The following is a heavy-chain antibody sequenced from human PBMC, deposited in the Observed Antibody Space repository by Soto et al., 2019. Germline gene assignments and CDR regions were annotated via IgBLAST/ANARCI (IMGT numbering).Heavy chain of an antibody. CDR3: AKEGIAAYYYYGMDV. V-gene: IGHV3-23*01. D-gene: IGHD6-13*01. CDR1: GFTFSSYA. J-gene: IGHJ6*02. Sequence: GGSLRLSCAASGFTFSSYAMSWVRQAPGKGLEWVSAISGSGGSTYYADSVKGRFTTSRDNSKNTLYLQMNSLRAEDTAVYYCAKEGIAAYYYYGMDVWGQGTTVTVSS. CDR2: ISGSGGST.